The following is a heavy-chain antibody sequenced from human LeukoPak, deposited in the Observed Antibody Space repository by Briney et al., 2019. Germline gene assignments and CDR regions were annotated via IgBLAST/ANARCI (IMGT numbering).Heavy chain of an antibody. J-gene: IGHJ5*02. CDR1: GYTFTSYD. CDR3: ARGLIETQGLVIKSVLLWFGELSP. CDR2: MNPNSGNT. V-gene: IGHV1-8*01. Sequence: ASVKVSYKASGYTFTSYDINWVRQATGQGLEWMGWMNPNSGNTGYAQKFQGRVTMTRNTSISTAYMELSSLRSEDTAVYYCARGLIETQGLVIKSVLLWFGELSPWGQGTLVTVSS. D-gene: IGHD3-10*01.